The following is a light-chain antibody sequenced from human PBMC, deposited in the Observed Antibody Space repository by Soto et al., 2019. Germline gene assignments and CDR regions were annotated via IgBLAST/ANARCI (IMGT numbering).Light chain of an antibody. J-gene: IGKJ1*01. CDR2: KAS. Sequence: DIQMTQSPSTLSGSVGDRVTITFRASQTISSWLDWYQQKPGKAPKLLIYKASTLKSGVPSRFSGSGSGTEFTLTISSLQPDDFATYYCQHYNSYSEAFGQGTKVDIK. CDR3: QHYNSYSEA. CDR1: QTISSW. V-gene: IGKV1-5*03.